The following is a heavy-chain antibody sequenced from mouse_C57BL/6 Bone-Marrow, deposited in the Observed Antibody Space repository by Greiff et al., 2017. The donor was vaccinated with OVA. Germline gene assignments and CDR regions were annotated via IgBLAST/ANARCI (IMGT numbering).Heavy chain of an antibody. CDR3: ARRASYYSNYRVYYYAMDY. J-gene: IGHJ4*01. D-gene: IGHD2-5*01. CDR2: IDPANGNT. V-gene: IGHV14-3*01. CDR1: GFNIKNTY. Sequence: EVKLQESVAELVRPGASVKLSCTASGFNIKNTYMHWVKQRPEQGLEWIGRIDPANGNTTYAPKFQGKATITADTSSNTAYLQLSSLTSEDTAIYYCARRASYYSNYRVYYYAMDYWGQGTSVTVSS.